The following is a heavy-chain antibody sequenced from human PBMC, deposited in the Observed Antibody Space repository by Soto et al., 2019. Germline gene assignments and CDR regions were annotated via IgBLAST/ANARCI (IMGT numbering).Heavy chain of an antibody. D-gene: IGHD3-16*01. Sequence: PSETLSLTCKVSGGSISSYDWNWIRQPPWKGLEWIGNIYYSGATNYSPSLESRVTISVDTSKNQISLKLRSVTAADTAVYYCARVAASLSFQSAFYGMYVGARGTKVPVS. CDR2: IYYSGAT. CDR3: ARVAASLSFQSAFYGMYV. CDR1: GGSISSYD. J-gene: IGHJ6*02. V-gene: IGHV4-59*01.